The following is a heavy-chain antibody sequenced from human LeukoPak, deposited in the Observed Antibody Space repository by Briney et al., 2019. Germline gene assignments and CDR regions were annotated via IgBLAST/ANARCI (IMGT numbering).Heavy chain of an antibody. D-gene: IGHD1-26*01. CDR1: GYTFTGYY. V-gene: IGHV1-2*02. CDR2: INPNSGGT. Sequence: ASVKVSCKASGYTFTGYYMHWVRHAPGQGLEWMGWINPNSGGTNYAQKFQGRVTMTRDTSISTAYMELSRLRSDDTAVYYCARDPWGGSFLYYFDYWGQGTLVTVSS. CDR3: ARDPWGGSFLYYFDY. J-gene: IGHJ4*02.